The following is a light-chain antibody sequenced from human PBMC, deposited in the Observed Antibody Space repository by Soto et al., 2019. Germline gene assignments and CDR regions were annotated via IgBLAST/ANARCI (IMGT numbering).Light chain of an antibody. CDR2: EVS. V-gene: IGLV2-8*01. CDR1: SSDVGGYNY. J-gene: IGLJ1*01. Sequence: QSVLTQPPSASGSPGQSVTISCTGTSSDVGGYNYVSWYQQHPGKAPKLMIYEVSKRPSGVPDRFSGSKSGNTASLTVSGLQAEDEADYYCSSYAGISYVFGTGTKLTVL. CDR3: SSYAGISYV.